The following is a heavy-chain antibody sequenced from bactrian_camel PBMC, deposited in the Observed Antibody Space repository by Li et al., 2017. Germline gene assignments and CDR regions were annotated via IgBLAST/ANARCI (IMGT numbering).Heavy chain of an antibody. Sequence: HVQLVESGGGLVQPGGSLRLSCTASGFPFSSYWMNWVRQAPGKEREGVAAIDSDGRTSYADSVKGRFTISLSGDKEVLYLEMNDLRPADAGVHYCAEYYRTTIACPSSARASNWRFLGQGTQVTVS. D-gene: IGHD1*01. CDR1: GFPFSSYW. CDR2: IDSDGRT. J-gene: IGHJ4*01. V-gene: IGHV3S26*01.